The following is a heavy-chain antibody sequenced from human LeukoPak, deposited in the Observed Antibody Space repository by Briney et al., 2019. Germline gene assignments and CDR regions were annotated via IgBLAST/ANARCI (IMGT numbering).Heavy chain of an antibody. CDR1: GFTVSSND. J-gene: IGHJ3*02. D-gene: IGHD1-26*01. V-gene: IGHV3-53*01. CDR2: IYSGGST. CDR3: AGALPRIVLIDAFEI. Sequence: SGGSLRLSCAASGFTVSSNDMSWVRQAPGKGLECISVIYSGGSTDYADSVKGRLTISRDNARNSLFLQMNSLRAEDTAVYYCAGALPRIVLIDAFEIWGQGTMVTVSS.